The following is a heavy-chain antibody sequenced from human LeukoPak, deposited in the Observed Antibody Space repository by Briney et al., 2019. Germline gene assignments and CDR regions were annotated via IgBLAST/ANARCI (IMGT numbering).Heavy chain of an antibody. CDR2: ISGSGGST. V-gene: IGHV3-23*01. CDR1: GFTFNIYA. J-gene: IGHJ4*02. CDR3: AKDASRGYSYGYEDY. D-gene: IGHD5-18*01. Sequence: GGSLRLSCAASGFTFNIYAMTWVHQAPGKGLEWVAGISGSGGSTNYADSVKGRFTISRDNSKNTLYLQMNSLRAEDTAVYYCAKDASRGYSYGYEDYWGRGTVVTVSS.